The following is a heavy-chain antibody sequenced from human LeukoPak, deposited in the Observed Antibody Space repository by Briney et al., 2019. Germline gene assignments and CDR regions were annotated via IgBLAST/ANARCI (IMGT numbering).Heavy chain of an antibody. CDR1: GFTFSSYA. V-gene: IGHV3-7*03. D-gene: IGHD1-26*01. Sequence: GGSLRLSCAASGFTFSSYAMTWVRQAPGKGLEWVANINQDGSEKDYVGSVKGRFTISRDNAKSSLYLQMNSLRADDTAVYYCARDQAPTFDYWGQGTLVTVSS. CDR3: ARDQAPTFDY. J-gene: IGHJ4*02. CDR2: INQDGSEK.